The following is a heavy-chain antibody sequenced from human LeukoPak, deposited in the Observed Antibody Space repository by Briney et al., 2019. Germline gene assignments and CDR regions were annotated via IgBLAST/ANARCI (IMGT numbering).Heavy chain of an antibody. Sequence: PSETLSLTCTVSGGFIGSFYWSWIRQPPGKGLEWIGNIYHSGSTNYDPSLKSRVTISVDTSKNQFSLKLRSVTAADTAVYYCARRAHANWFDPWGQGTLVTVSS. V-gene: IGHV4-59*01. D-gene: IGHD2-8*01. CDR2: IYHSGST. J-gene: IGHJ5*02. CDR1: GGFIGSFY. CDR3: ARRAHANWFDP.